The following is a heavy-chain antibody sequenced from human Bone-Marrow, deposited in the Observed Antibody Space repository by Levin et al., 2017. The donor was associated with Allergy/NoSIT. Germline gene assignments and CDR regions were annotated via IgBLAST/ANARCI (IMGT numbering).Heavy chain of an antibody. CDR2: ISADGSNQ. J-gene: IGHJ4*02. Sequence: GESLKISCEASGFTFSTYAMHWVRQAPGKGLEWLTVISADGSNQFYGDPVKGRLTISRDSSKNTVYLQIHTLRPDDTGRYYCPRGLLPTGMAFDNWGQGTLVTVSS. CDR3: PRGLLPTGMAFDN. CDR1: GFTFSTYA. D-gene: IGHD2-21*01. V-gene: IGHV3-30*04.